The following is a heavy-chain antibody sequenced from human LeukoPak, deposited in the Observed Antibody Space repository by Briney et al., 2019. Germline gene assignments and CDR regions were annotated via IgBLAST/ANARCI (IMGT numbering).Heavy chain of an antibody. CDR2: INPNSGGT. CDR1: GYTFTSYG. V-gene: IGHV1-2*02. Sequence: GASVKVSCKASGYTFTSYGISWVRQAPGQGLEWMGWINPNSGGTNYAQKFQGRVTMTRDTSISTAYMELSRLRSDDTAVYYCARRLTLVGPATSRNWFDPWGQGTLVTVSS. CDR3: ARRLTLVGPATSRNWFDP. D-gene: IGHD5-12*01. J-gene: IGHJ5*02.